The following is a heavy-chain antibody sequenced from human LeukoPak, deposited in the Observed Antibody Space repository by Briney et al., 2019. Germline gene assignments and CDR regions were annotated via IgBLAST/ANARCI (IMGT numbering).Heavy chain of an antibody. CDR1: GGSISSYY. CDR3: ASAYCSGGSCYSEDDYYYYSMDV. V-gene: IGHV4-59*01. J-gene: IGHJ6*04. Sequence: SETLSLTCTVSGGSISSYYWSWIRQPPGKGLEWIGYIYYSGSTNYNPSLKSRVTISVDTSKNQFSLKLSSVTAAVTAVYYCASAYCSGGSCYSEDDYYYYSMDVWGKGTTVTVSS. D-gene: IGHD2-15*01. CDR2: IYYSGST.